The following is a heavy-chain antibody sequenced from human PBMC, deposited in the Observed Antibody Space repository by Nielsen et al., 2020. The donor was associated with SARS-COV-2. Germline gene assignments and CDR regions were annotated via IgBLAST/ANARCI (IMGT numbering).Heavy chain of an antibody. D-gene: IGHD2-2*03. J-gene: IGHJ4*02. Sequence: GGSLRLSCSASGFTFERYAFHWVRQAPGEGLEWVSTISASGISTYYADSVRGRCTISRDNSRNTVYLQMNGLRADDTALYYCVKNMDWDYWGRGTLVTVSS. CDR1: GFTFERYA. V-gene: IGHV3-23*01. CDR2: ISASGIST. CDR3: VKNMDWDY.